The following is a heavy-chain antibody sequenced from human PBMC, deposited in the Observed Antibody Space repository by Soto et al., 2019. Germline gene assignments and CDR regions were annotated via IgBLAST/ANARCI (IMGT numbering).Heavy chain of an antibody. CDR2: ISYDGSNK. Sequence: PGGSLRLSCAASGFTFSSCSIHWIRQAPGKGLEWVAVISYDGSNKYYADSVKGRFTISRDNSKNTLYLQMNSLRAEDTAVYYCARDQPGYSYGYGLGYWGQGTLVTVSS. CDR3: ARDQPGYSYGYGLGY. D-gene: IGHD5-18*01. J-gene: IGHJ4*02. CDR1: GFTFSSCS. V-gene: IGHV3-30-3*01.